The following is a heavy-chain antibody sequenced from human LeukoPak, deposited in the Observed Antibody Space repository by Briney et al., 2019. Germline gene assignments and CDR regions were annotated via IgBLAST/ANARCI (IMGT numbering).Heavy chain of an antibody. J-gene: IGHJ6*02. CDR2: IYSGGST. CDR1: GLTVSDNY. D-gene: IGHD6-13*01. Sequence: GGSLRLSCAASGLTVSDNYMSWVRQAPGKGLEWLSVIYSGGSTYYVDSVKGRFSISRDNSKNTLYLQTNDLSAEDTAVYYCARDRSYSSTSYGMDVWGQGTTVTVSS. CDR3: ARDRSYSSTSYGMDV. V-gene: IGHV3-53*01.